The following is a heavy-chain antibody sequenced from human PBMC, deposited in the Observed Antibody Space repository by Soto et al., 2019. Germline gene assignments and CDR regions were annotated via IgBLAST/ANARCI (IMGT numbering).Heavy chain of an antibody. CDR2: IRSKAYGGTT. D-gene: IGHD6-19*01. V-gene: IGHV3-49*04. CDR3: TRDGYSSGWYHYYYYGMDV. CDR1: GFTFGDYA. Sequence: HPGGSLRLSCTASGFTFGDYAMSWVRQAPGKGLEWVGFIRSKAYGGTTEYAASVKGRFTISRDDSKSIAYLQMNSLKTEDTAVYYCTRDGYSSGWYHYYYYGMDVWGQGTTVTVSS. J-gene: IGHJ6*02.